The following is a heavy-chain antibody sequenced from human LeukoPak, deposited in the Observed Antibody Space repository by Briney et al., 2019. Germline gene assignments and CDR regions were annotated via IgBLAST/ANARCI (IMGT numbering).Heavy chain of an antibody. CDR1: GGSISSGSYY. J-gene: IGHJ4*02. V-gene: IGHV4-61*01. CDR3: ARESEMATIKGPHYYFDY. D-gene: IGHD5-24*01. CDR2: IYYSGST. Sequence: SETLSLTCTVSGGSISSGSYYWSWIRQPPGKGLEWIGYIYYSGSTNYNPSLKSRVTISVDTSKNQFSLKLSSVTAADTAVYYCARESEMATIKGPHYYFDYWGQGTLVTASS.